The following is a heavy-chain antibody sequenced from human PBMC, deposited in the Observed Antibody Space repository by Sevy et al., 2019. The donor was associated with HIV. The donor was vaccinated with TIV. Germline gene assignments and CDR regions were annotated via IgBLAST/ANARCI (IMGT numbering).Heavy chain of an antibody. CDR2: ISYDGSNK. J-gene: IGHJ4*02. CDR3: ARESCSGGSCYADY. CDR1: GFTFSSYA. V-gene: IGHV3-30-3*01. D-gene: IGHD2-15*01. Sequence: GGCLRLSCAASGFTFSSYAMHWVRQAPGKGLEWVAVISYDGSNKYYADSVKGRFTISRDNSKNTLYLQMNSLRAEDTAVYYCARESCSGGSCYADYWGQGTLVTVSS.